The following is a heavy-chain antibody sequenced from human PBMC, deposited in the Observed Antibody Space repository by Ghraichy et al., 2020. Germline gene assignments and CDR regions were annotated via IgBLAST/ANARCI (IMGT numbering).Heavy chain of an antibody. CDR3: ARDSVAGVVVVAPTKYGMDF. Sequence: GGSLRLSCVASGFTFSSYTMNWVRQAPGKGLEWVSSISSSSSYIYYADSVKGRFTISRDNAKNSLYLQMNSLRAEDTAVHYCARDSVAGVVVVAPTKYGMDFWGQGTTVTVAS. J-gene: IGHJ6*02. D-gene: IGHD2-15*01. CDR2: ISSSSSYI. V-gene: IGHV3-21*01. CDR1: GFTFSSYT.